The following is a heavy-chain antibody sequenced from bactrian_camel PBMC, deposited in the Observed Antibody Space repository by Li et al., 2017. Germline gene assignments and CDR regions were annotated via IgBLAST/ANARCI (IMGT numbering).Heavy chain of an antibody. J-gene: IGHJ4*01. D-gene: IGHD3*01. CDR2: VTRGDDMT. CDR1: GLTFSSYY. V-gene: IGHV3S40*01. Sequence: DVQLVESGGGLVQPGGSLRVSCTTSGLTFSSYYIAWVRQAPGKGLEWVSSVTRGDDMTYYADSVKGRFTISRDYAKNTVYLQMNSLKPEDTARYYCGRGFSKGSGPNCQYNFSGGGTQVTVS.